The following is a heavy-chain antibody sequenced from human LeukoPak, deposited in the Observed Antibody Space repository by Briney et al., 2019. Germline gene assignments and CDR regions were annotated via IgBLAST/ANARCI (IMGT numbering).Heavy chain of an antibody. CDR1: GFTFSSYN. Sequence: PGGSLRLSRAASGFTFSSYNMKWVRQAPGKGLEWVSSISSRSSYIFYADSVKGRFTISRDNAKKSLYLQMNSLRAEDTAVYYCASGVNYFDYWGQGTLVTVSS. CDR3: ASGVNYFDY. V-gene: IGHV3-21*01. D-gene: IGHD3-3*01. J-gene: IGHJ4*02. CDR2: ISSRSSYI.